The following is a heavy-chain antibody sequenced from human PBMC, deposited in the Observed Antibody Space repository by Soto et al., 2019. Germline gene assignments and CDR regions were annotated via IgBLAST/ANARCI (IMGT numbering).Heavy chain of an antibody. J-gene: IGHJ5*02. CDR3: ARVSSPPDYYDSIGLLDP. CDR2: IYYSGST. CDR1: GGSISSGDYY. D-gene: IGHD3-22*01. V-gene: IGHV4-30-4*01. Sequence: PSETLSLTCTVSGGSISSGDYYWSWIRQPPGKGLEWIGYIYYSGSTYYNPSLKSRVTISVDTSKNQFSLKLSSVTAADTAVYYCARVSSPPDYYDSIGLLDPWGQGTLVTVSS.